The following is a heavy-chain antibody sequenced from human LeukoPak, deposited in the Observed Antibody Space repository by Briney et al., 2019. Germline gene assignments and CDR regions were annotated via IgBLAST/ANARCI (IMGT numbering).Heavy chain of an antibody. CDR1: GYTFTSYG. V-gene: IGHV1-18*01. CDR2: ISAYNGNT. J-gene: IGHJ3*02. CDR3: ARGRANPAKKAFDI. Sequence: ASVKVSCKASGYTFTSYGISWVRQAPGQGLEWMGWISAYNGNTNYAQKFQGRVTMTRDTSTSTVYMELSSLRSEDTAVYYCARGRANPAKKAFDIWGQGTMVTVSS.